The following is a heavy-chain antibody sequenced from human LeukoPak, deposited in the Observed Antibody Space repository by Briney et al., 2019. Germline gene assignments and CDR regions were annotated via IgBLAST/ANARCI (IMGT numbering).Heavy chain of an antibody. V-gene: IGHV1-2*02. CDR2: INPNSGGT. J-gene: IGHJ4*02. D-gene: IGHD6-13*01. CDR3: ARVLPRSRPFDY. CDR1: GYTFTCYY. Sequence: ASVKVSCKASGYTFTCYYMHWVRQAPGQGLEWMGWINPNSGGTNYAQKFQGRVTMTRDTSISTAYMELSRLRSDDTAVYYCARVLPRSRPFDYWGQGTLVTVSS.